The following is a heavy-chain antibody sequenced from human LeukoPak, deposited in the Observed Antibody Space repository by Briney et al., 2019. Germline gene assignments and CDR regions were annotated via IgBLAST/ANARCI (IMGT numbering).Heavy chain of an antibody. CDR1: GGTFSSYA. V-gene: IGHV1-69*04. CDR3: ARTLPEEHGYSSGYYLGYFQH. CDR2: IIPILGIA. J-gene: IGHJ1*01. D-gene: IGHD3-22*01. Sequence: SVKVSCKASGGTFSSYAISWVRQAPGQGLEWMGRIIPILGIANYARKFQGRVTITADKSTSTAYMELSSLRSEDTAVCYCARTLPEEHGYSSGYYLGYFQHWGQGTLVTVSS.